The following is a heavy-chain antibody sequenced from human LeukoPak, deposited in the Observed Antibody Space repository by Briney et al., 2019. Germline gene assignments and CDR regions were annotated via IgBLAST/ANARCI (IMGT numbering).Heavy chain of an antibody. V-gene: IGHV4-4*07. CDR2: IYSSGST. CDR1: GGSIRGYY. Sequence: SETLSLTCTVSGGSIRGYYWSWIRQPAGKGLEWIGRIYSSGSTDYDPSLKSRVTMSVDTSKNQFTLMLTSVTAADTAVYYCARDRGGGYYWFDPWGPGILVTVSS. CDR3: ARDRGGGYYWFDP. D-gene: IGHD5-12*01. J-gene: IGHJ5*02.